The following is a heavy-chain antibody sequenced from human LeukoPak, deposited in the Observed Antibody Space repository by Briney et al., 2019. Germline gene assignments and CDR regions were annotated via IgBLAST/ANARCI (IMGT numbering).Heavy chain of an antibody. CDR2: INPSGGIT. J-gene: IGHJ4*02. D-gene: IGHD1-26*01. V-gene: IGHV1-46*01. Sequence: ASVKVSCKASGYTFTNYYMHWVRQAPGQGLEWMGIINPSGGITNYAQKFQGRVTMTRDMSTSTVYMEPSSLRSEDTAVYYCARVSVGATMLAYFDYWGQGTLVTVSS. CDR3: ARVSVGATMLAYFDY. CDR1: GYTFTNYY.